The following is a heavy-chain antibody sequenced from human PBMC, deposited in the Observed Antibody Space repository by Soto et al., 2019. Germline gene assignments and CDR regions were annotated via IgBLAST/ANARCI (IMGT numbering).Heavy chain of an antibody. D-gene: IGHD3-16*02. CDR3: ARPAKDRSVNNTSHHDAFDI. J-gene: IGHJ3*02. Sequence: QVQLQQWGAGLLKPSETLSLRCAVSGVSLSDYYWSWVRLIPGTGLEWMGEINSSGGTNYNPSLKSRVTMAIDTSKNQVSVRMTFVTAADTALYYCARPAKDRSVNNTSHHDAFDIWGQGRKVTVSS. V-gene: IGHV4-34*01. CDR2: INSSGGT. CDR1: GVSLSDYY.